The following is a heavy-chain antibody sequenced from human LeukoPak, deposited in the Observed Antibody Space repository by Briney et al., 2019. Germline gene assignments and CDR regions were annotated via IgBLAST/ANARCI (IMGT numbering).Heavy chain of an antibody. CDR2: INSDGSST. J-gene: IGHJ4*02. CDR3: TRHVSETVSRSLALGY. D-gene: IGHD2-21*02. CDR1: GFTFSSYW. Sequence: GGSLRLSCEASGFTFSSYWMHWVRQAPGKGLVWVSRINSDGSSTSYADSVQGRFTISRDNAKNTLYLQMNSLRAEDTAVYYCTRHVSETVSRSLALGYWGQGTLVTVSS. V-gene: IGHV3-74*01.